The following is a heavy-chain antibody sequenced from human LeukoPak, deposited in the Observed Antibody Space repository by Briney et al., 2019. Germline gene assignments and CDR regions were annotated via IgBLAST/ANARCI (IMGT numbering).Heavy chain of an antibody. CDR1: GFTVSSNH. J-gene: IGHJ4*02. Sequence: GGCLRLSRAASGFTVSSNHMSWVRRAPGKGLEWVSVVYSGRSTYYADSVNGRFTISRDNSKNTLSLRMNSLRAEDTAVYYCAKDFRVSYWGQGTLVTVSS. V-gene: IGHV3-53*01. CDR2: VYSGRST. CDR3: AKDFRVSY.